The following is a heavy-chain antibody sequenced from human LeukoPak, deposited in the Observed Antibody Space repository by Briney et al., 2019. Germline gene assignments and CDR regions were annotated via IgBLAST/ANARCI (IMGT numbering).Heavy chain of an antibody. D-gene: IGHD2-2*01. Sequence: GGSLRLSCAASGFTFNNYAMNWVRQAPGKGLEWGSYISSSSTTICYADSVKGHFTISRDNARNSLYLQINSLRAEDTAVYYCARARQHLDYWGQGILVTVS. V-gene: IGHV3-48*04. CDR1: GFTFNNYA. J-gene: IGHJ4*02. CDR3: ARARQHLDY. CDR2: ISSSSTTI.